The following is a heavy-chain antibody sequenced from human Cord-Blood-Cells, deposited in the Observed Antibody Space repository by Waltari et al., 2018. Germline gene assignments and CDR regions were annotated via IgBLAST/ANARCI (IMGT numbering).Heavy chain of an antibody. CDR3: ARVPPPPTGYYFDY. CDR1: GFTFRSYE. V-gene: IGHV3-48*03. J-gene: IGHJ4*02. Sequence: EVQLVESGGGLVQPGGSLRLSCAASGFTFRSYEMNWVRQAPGKGVEWVSYISSSGSTIYYADSVKGRFTISRDNAKNSLYLQMNSLRAEDTAVYYCARVPPPPTGYYFDYWGQGTLVTVSS. CDR2: ISSSGSTI.